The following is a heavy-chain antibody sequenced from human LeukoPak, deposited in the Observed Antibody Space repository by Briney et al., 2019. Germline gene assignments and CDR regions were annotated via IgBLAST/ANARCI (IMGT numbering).Heavy chain of an antibody. CDR3: AKGRRDAYNYYFDY. CDR2: ISGGGGST. J-gene: IGHJ4*02. D-gene: IGHD5-24*01. CDR1: GFSFSSSW. V-gene: IGHV3-23*01. Sequence: GGSLRLSCAASGFSFSSSWMHWVRQVPGKGLEWVSGISGGGGSTYYADSVKGRFTISRDNSKNTLYVQMNSLRAEDTAAYYCAKGRRDAYNYYFDYWGQGTLVTVSS.